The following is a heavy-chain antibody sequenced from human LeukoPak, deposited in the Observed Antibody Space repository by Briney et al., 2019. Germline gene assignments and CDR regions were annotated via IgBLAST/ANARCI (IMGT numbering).Heavy chain of an antibody. Sequence: GESLKISCKGSGYSFTSYWIGWVRQVPGKSLEWMGIIYPGDSGTRYSPSFQGQVTMSADKSISTASLQWSSLKASDTAMYYCAITTYYYDSSGYYQPPYFDYWGQGTLVTVSS. CDR3: AITTYYYDSSGYYQPPYFDY. CDR1: GYSFTSYW. J-gene: IGHJ4*02. V-gene: IGHV5-51*01. CDR2: IYPGDSGT. D-gene: IGHD3-22*01.